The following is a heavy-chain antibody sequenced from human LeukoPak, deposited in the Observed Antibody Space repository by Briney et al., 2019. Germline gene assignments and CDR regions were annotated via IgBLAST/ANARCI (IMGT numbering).Heavy chain of an antibody. CDR1: GFTFNDYG. CDR2: INWNGGST. CDR3: VREHYNYYMDV. V-gene: IGHV3-20*04. J-gene: IGHJ6*03. Sequence: GGSLRLSCAASGFTFNDYGMSWVRQAPRKGLEWVSGINWNGGSTGYADSVKGRFTISRDNAKNSLYLQMNSLRAEDTALYYCVREHYNYYMDVWGKGTTVTVSS.